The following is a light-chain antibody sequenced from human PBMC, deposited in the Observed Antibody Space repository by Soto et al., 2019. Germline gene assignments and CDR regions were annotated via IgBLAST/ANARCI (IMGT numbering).Light chain of an antibody. CDR3: QQYGSSPPT. CDR1: QSVSSSY. V-gene: IGKV3-20*01. Sequence: EIVLTQSPGTLSLSPGERATLSCRASQSVSSSYLAWYQQKPGQAPRLLIYGASSRATGIPDRFSGSGSGTDFTLTISRLEPEDFAVYSCQQYGSSPPTVGQGTKVEIK. J-gene: IGKJ1*01. CDR2: GAS.